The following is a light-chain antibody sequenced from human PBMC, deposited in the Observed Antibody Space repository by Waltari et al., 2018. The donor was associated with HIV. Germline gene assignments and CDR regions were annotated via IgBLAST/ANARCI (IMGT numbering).Light chain of an antibody. Sequence: DVVMTQSPLSLLVTLGQPASISCRSSQSLVYIDGNTDLIRFQQRPGNSAMRLICKVSNRESGVPDRFSGSGSGTDFKLKISRVEAVDVGVDYCMQGTRWPPFTFGPWTKVDI. V-gene: IGKV2-30*01. CDR3: MQGTRWPPFT. J-gene: IGKJ3*01. CDR2: KVS. CDR1: QSLVYIDGNTD.